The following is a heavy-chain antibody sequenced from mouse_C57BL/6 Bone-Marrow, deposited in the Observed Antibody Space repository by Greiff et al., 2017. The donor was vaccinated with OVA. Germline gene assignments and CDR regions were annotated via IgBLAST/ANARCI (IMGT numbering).Heavy chain of an antibody. CDR2: INPGSGGT. V-gene: IGHV1-54*01. CDR1: GYAFTNYL. D-gene: IGHD2-13*01. Sequence: QVQLKQSGAELVRPGTSVKVSCKASGYAFTNYLIEWVKQRPGQGLEWIGVINPGSGGTNYNEKFKGKATLTADKSSSTAYMQLSSLTSEDSAVYVCAIGVNDLYAMDYWGQGTSVTVSS. J-gene: IGHJ4*01. CDR3: AIGVNDLYAMDY.